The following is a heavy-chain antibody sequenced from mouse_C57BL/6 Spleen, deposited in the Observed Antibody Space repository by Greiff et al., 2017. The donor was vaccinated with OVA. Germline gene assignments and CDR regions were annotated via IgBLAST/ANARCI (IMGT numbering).Heavy chain of an antibody. Sequence: QVQLQQPGAELVRPGTSVKLSCKASGYTFTSYWMHWVKQRPGQGLEWIGVIDPSDSYTNYNQKFKGKATLTVDTSSSTAYMQLSSLTSEDSAVDYCAREDYGSSYGYWGQGTTLTVSS. CDR2: IDPSDSYT. CDR1: GYTFTSYW. V-gene: IGHV1-59*01. CDR3: AREDYGSSYGY. J-gene: IGHJ2*01. D-gene: IGHD1-1*01.